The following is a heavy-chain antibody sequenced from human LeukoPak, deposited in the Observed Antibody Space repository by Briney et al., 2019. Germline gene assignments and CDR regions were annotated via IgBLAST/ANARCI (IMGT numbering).Heavy chain of an antibody. CDR3: ARGRGRWLQPESYFDY. CDR1: GGSISSYY. V-gene: IGHV4-59*01. D-gene: IGHD5-24*01. CDR2: VYYSGST. Sequence: SETLSLTCTVSGGSISSYYWSWIRQPPGKGLEWIGYVYYSGSTNYNPSLKSRVTISVDTSKNQFSLKLSSVTAADTAVYYCARGRGRWLQPESYFDYWGQGTLVTVSS. J-gene: IGHJ4*02.